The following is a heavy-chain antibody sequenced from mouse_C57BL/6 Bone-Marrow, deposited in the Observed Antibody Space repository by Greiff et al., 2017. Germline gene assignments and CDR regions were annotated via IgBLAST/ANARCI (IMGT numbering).Heavy chain of an antibody. D-gene: IGHD1-1*01. CDR3: ATYYYGSSFYYAMDY. V-gene: IGHV1-64*01. CDR1: GYTFTSYW. Sequence: QVQLQQPGAELVKPGASVKLSCKASGYTFTSYWMHWVKQRPGQGLEWIGMIHPNSGSTNYNEKFKSKATLTVDKSSSTAYMQLSSLTSEDSAVYYCATYYYGSSFYYAMDYWGQGTSVTVSS. CDR2: IHPNSGST. J-gene: IGHJ4*01.